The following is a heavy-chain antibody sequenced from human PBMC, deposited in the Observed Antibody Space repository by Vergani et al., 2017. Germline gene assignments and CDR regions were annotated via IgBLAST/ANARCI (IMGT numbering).Heavy chain of an antibody. Sequence: EVQLLESGGGLVQPGGSLRLSCAASGFTFSSYAMSWVRQAPGKGLEWVSAISGSGGSTYYADSVKGRFTIARDNSKNTLYLQMNSLRAEDTAVYYCAKDFSQPYDYVWGSYRSDFDYWGQGTLVTVSS. D-gene: IGHD3-16*02. CDR2: ISGSGGST. CDR1: GFTFSSYA. J-gene: IGHJ4*02. CDR3: AKDFSQPYDYVWGSYRSDFDY. V-gene: IGHV3-23*01.